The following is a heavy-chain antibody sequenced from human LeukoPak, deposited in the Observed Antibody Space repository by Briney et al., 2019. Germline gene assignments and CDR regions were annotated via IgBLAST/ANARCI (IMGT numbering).Heavy chain of an antibody. CDR2: IYYSGST. Sequence: SETLSLTCTVSGGSLSSSSYYWGWIRQPPGKGLEWIGSIYYSGSTYYNPSLKSRVTISVDTSKNQFSLKLSSVTAADTAVYYCARGNDYGGNENWGQGTLVTVSS. CDR1: GGSLSSSSYY. CDR3: ARGNDYGGNEN. J-gene: IGHJ4*02. D-gene: IGHD4-23*01. V-gene: IGHV4-39*07.